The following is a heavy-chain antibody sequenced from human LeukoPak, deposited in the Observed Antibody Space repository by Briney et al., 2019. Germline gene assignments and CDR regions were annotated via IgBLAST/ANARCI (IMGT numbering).Heavy chain of an antibody. V-gene: IGHV4-61*02. Sequence: PSETLSLTCTVSGGSISSGSYYWSWIRQPAGKGLEWIGRIYTSGSTNYNPSLKSRVTISVDTSKNQFSLKLSSVTAADTAVYYCARDLAAAGGFDYWGQGTLVTVSS. CDR1: GGSISSGSYY. CDR3: ARDLAAAGGFDY. D-gene: IGHD6-13*01. J-gene: IGHJ4*02. CDR2: IYTSGST.